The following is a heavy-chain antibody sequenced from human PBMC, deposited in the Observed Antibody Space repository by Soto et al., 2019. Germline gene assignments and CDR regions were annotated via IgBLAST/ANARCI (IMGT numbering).Heavy chain of an antibody. CDR2: ISRNGGST. CDR3: VKGCSSTSRYGMDV. J-gene: IGHJ6*02. D-gene: IGHD2-2*01. CDR1: GFTFSSYA. Sequence: GGSLRLSCSASGFTFSSYAMHWVRQAPGKGLEYVSAISRNGGSTYYADSVKGRFTISRDNSKNTLYLQMSSLRAEDTAVYYCVKGCSSTSRYGMDVWGQGTTVTVSS. V-gene: IGHV3-64D*06.